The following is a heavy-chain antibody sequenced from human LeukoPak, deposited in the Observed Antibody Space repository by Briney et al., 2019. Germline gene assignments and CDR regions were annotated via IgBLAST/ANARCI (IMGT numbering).Heavy chain of an antibody. V-gene: IGHV4-61*02. CDR2: IYTSGST. J-gene: IGHJ6*03. CDR1: GGSISSGSYY. D-gene: IGHD4-17*01. Sequence: SETLSLTCTVSGGSISSGSYYWSWIRQPAGKGLEWIGRIYTSGSTNYNPSLKSRVTISVDTSKNQFSLKLSSVTAADTAVYYCARSPYGDYPMDVWGKGTTVTVSS. CDR3: ARSPYGDYPMDV.